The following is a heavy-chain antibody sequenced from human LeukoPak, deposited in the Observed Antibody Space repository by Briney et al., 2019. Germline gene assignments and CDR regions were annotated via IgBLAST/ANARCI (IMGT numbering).Heavy chain of an antibody. CDR1: GFTFSGCW. CDR2: ISSSSSTI. V-gene: IGHV3-48*02. CDR3: ARARASGRSGFDY. J-gene: IGHJ4*02. Sequence: GGSLRLSCAASGFTFSGCWMTWVRQAPGKGLEWVSYISSSSSTIYYADSVKGRFTISRDNAKNSLDLQMNSLRDEDTAVYYCARARASGRSGFDYWGQGTLVTVSS. D-gene: IGHD2-15*01.